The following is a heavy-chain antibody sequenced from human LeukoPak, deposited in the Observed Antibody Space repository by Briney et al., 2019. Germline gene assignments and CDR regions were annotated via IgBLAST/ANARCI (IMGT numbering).Heavy chain of an antibody. CDR3: ARDYAYVSSVHFDY. V-gene: IGHV1-2*02. Sequence: GAPVKVSCKTSGYTFTGYYIHWVRQAPGQGLEWMGWINPNNGGTKYAQNFQGRVTMTRDSSMSTAYMELSRLRSDDTAVYYCARDYAYVSSVHFDYWGQGTLVTVSS. J-gene: IGHJ4*02. D-gene: IGHD3-16*01. CDR2: INPNNGGT. CDR1: GYTFTGYY.